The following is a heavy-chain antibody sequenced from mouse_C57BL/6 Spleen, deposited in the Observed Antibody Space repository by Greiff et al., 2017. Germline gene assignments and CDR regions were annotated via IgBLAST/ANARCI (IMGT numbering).Heavy chain of an antibody. J-gene: IGHJ2*01. CDR2: IYPGSGST. CDR1: GYTFTSYW. CDR3: ARGCVYSNYLAY. V-gene: IGHV1-55*01. D-gene: IGHD2-5*01. Sequence: QVQLQQPGAELVKPGASVKMSCKASGYTFTSYWITWVKQRPGQGLEWIGDIYPGSGSTNYNEKFKSKATLTVDNSSSTAYMQLSSLTSEDSAVYYCARGCVYSNYLAYWGQGTTLTVSS.